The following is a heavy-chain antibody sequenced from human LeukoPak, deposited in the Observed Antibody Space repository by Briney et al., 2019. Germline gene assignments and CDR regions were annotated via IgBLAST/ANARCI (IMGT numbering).Heavy chain of an antibody. D-gene: IGHD3-3*01. Sequence: PGGSLRLSCAASGFTFSSYAMSWVRQAPGKGLEWVSAISGSGGSTYYADSVKGRFTISRDNSKNTLYLQMNSLRAEDTAVYYCAKSVVTATYYDFWSGTTYGGNYYYYGMDVWGQGTTVTVSS. J-gene: IGHJ6*02. CDR3: AKSVVTATYYDFWSGTTYGGNYYYYGMDV. V-gene: IGHV3-23*01. CDR2: ISGSGGST. CDR1: GFTFSSYA.